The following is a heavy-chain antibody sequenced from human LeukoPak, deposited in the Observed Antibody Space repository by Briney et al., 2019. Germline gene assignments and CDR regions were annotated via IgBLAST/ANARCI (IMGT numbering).Heavy chain of an antibody. J-gene: IGHJ4*02. CDR1: GGSISSYY. CDR3: AREKVDTAMVTNFDY. Sequence: SETLSLTCTVSGGSISSYYWSWIRQPAGKGLEWIGRIYTSGSTNYNPSLKSRVTMSVDTSKNQFSLKLSSVTAADTAVYYCAREKVDTAMVTNFDYWGQGTLVTVPS. V-gene: IGHV4-4*07. CDR2: IYTSGST. D-gene: IGHD5-18*01.